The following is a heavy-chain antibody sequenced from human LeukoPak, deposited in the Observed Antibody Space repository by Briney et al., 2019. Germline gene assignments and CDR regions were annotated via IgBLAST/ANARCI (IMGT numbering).Heavy chain of an antibody. CDR2: INHSGST. Sequence: SETLSLTCAVYGGSFSGYYWSWIRQPPGKGLEWIGEINHSGSTNYNPSLKSRVTISVDTSKNQFSLKLSSVTAADTAVYYCARGGEYYYDSSGYYSWGQGTLVTVSS. CDR1: GGSFSGYY. D-gene: IGHD3-22*01. V-gene: IGHV4-34*01. CDR3: ARGGEYYYDSSGYYS. J-gene: IGHJ4*02.